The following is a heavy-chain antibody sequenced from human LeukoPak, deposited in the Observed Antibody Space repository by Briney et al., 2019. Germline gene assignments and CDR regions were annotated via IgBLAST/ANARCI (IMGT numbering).Heavy chain of an antibody. V-gene: IGHV4-59*01. CDR1: GGSISSYY. CDR2: IYYSGST. D-gene: IGHD6-13*01. Sequence: SETLSLTCTVSGGSISSYYWSWIRQPPGKGLEWIGYIYYSGSTNYNPSLKCRVTISVDTSKNQFSLKLSSVTAADTAVYYCARGYPRNSSSWYVPKMNWFDPWGQGTLVTVSS. CDR3: ARGYPRNSSSWYVPKMNWFDP. J-gene: IGHJ5*02.